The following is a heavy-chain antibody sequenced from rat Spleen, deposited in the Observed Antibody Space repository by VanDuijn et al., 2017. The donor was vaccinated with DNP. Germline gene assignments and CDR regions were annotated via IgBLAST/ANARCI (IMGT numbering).Heavy chain of an antibody. CDR3: ATGAYYFDY. CDR2: IIYDGSGT. J-gene: IGHJ2*01. V-gene: IGHV5S10*01. CDR1: GLTFSDSN. Sequence: EVQLVESGGGLVQPGRSLKLSCAASGLTFSDSNMAWVRQAPKKGLEWVATIIYDGSGTYYGDSVKGRFTISRDNAKSTLYLQLDSLRSEDTATYFCATGAYYFDYWGQGVMVTVSS.